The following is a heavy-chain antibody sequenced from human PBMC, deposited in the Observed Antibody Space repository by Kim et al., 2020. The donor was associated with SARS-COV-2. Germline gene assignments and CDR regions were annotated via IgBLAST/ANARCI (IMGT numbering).Heavy chain of an antibody. Sequence: SVKVSCKASGGTFSSYAISWVRQAPGQGLEWMGGIIPIFGTANYAQKFQGRVTITADESTSTAYMELSSLRSEDTAVYYCAREEVEDSSGDSRDYYYYYGMDVWGQGTTVTVSS. D-gene: IGHD3-22*01. V-gene: IGHV1-69*13. J-gene: IGHJ6*02. CDR1: GGTFSSYA. CDR2: IIPIFGTA. CDR3: AREEVEDSSGDSRDYYYYYGMDV.